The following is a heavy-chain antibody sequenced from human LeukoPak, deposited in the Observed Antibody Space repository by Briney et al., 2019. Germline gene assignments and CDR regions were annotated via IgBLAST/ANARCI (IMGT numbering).Heavy chain of an antibody. Sequence: GGSPRLSCAASGFTVSSNYMSWVRQAPGKGLEWVSVIYSGGSTYYADSVKGRFTISRDNSKNTLYLQMNSLRAEDTAVYYCARDRRYSYALDYWGQGTLVTVSS. CDR1: GFTVSSNY. D-gene: IGHD5-18*01. CDR3: ARDRRYSYALDY. J-gene: IGHJ4*02. V-gene: IGHV3-66*01. CDR2: IYSGGST.